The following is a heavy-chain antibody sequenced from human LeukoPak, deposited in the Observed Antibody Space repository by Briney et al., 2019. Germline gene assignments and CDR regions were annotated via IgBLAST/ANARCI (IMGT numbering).Heavy chain of an antibody. D-gene: IGHD6-13*01. J-gene: IGHJ4*02. CDR3: ARVYSSSWDNYFDY. CDR2: IYYSGST. CDR1: GGSIGGYY. Sequence: SETLSLTCTVSGGSIGGYYWSWIRQPPGKGLEWIGYIYYSGSTNYNPSLKSRVTISVDTSKNQFSLKLSSVTAADTAVYYCARVYSSSWDNYFDYWGQGTLVTVSS. V-gene: IGHV4-59*01.